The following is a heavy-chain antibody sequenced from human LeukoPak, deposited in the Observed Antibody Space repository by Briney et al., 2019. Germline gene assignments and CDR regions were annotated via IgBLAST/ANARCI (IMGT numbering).Heavy chain of an antibody. D-gene: IGHD6-13*01. CDR3: AKDRIPAAIWYYFDY. J-gene: IGHJ4*02. CDR2: VSDSGST. Sequence: EGSLRLSCAASGFTFRNYVMSWVRQAPGEGLEWVSSVSDSGSTYYADSVKGRFTIPRDNSKNTLYLQMNSLRAEDTAVYYCAKDRIPAAIWYYFDYWGQGTLVTVSS. V-gene: IGHV3-23*01. CDR1: GFTFRNYV.